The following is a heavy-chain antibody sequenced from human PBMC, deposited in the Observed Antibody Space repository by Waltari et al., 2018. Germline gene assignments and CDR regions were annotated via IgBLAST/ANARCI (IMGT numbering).Heavy chain of an antibody. D-gene: IGHD2-2*01. J-gene: IGHJ5*02. V-gene: IGHV4-38-2*01. CDR1: GYSISSGSY. CDR3: ARAPVVVPAAINNWFDP. Sequence: QVQLQESGPGLVKPSETLSLTCAVSGYSISSGSYWGWIRQPAGKGLEWIGSIYHSGSTYYNPSLKSRVTISVDTSKNQFSLKLSSVTAADTAVYYCARAPVVVPAAINNWFDPWGQGTLVTVSS. CDR2: IYHSGST.